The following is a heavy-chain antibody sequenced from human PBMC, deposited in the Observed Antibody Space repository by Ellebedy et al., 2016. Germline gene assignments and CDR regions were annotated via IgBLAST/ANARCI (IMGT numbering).Heavy chain of an antibody. V-gene: IGHV3-21*01. D-gene: IGHD3-3*01. CDR1: GFTFSSYS. CDR3: ASSVEWLLSDYYYMDV. CDR2: ISSSSSYI. Sequence: GGSLRLSXAASGFTFSSYSMNWVRQAPGKGLEWVSSISSSSSYIYYADSVKGRFTISRDNAKNSLYLQMNSLRAEDTAVYYCASSVEWLLSDYYYMDVWGKGTTVTVSS. J-gene: IGHJ6*03.